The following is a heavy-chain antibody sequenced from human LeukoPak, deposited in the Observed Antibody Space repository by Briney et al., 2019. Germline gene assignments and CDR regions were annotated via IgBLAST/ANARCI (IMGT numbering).Heavy chain of an antibody. CDR1: GGSFSGYY. Sequence: SETLSLTCAVYGGSFSGYYWSSIRQPPGKGLEWIGEINHSGSTNYNPSLKSRVNISVDTSKNQFSLKLSSVTAADTAVYYCARSDGYGLVDIWGQGTMVTVSS. CDR3: ARSDGYGLVDI. CDR2: INHSGST. V-gene: IGHV4-34*01. D-gene: IGHD3-10*01. J-gene: IGHJ3*02.